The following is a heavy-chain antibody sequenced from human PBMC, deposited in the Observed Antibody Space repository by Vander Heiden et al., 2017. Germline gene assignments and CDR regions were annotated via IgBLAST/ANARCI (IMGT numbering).Heavy chain of an antibody. CDR3: ARVGTGENYGMDV. CDR2: INPNSGGT. J-gene: IGHJ6*02. V-gene: IGHV1-2*02. Sequence: QVHLVQSGAAAKKPGASVKVSCQASGCTFTGYYMHWVRQAPGQGLGWMGWINPNSGGTNYAQKFQGRVTMTRDTSISTAYMELSRLRSDDTAVYYCARVGTGENYGMDVWGQGTTVTVSS. D-gene: IGHD7-27*01. CDR1: GCTFTGYY.